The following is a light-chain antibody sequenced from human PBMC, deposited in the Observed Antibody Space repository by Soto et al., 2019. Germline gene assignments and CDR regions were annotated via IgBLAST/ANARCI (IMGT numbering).Light chain of an antibody. V-gene: IGKV3-20*01. CDR2: GAS. Sequence: EIVLTQSPGTLSLSPGERVTLSCRASQSVSSSYLAWYQQKPGQAPRLLXYGASSRATGIPDRFSGSGSGTDLTLTISRLDTEDFAVYYCHLYGSSPMYTFGQGTKVDIK. CDR1: QSVSSSY. J-gene: IGKJ2*01. CDR3: HLYGSSPMYT.